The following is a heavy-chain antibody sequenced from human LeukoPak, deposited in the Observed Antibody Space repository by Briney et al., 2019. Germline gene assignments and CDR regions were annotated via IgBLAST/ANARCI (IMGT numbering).Heavy chain of an antibody. Sequence: ASVKVSCKASGYTFASCDINWVRQATGQGREWMGWMNPNSGNTGYGQSFQDRIIMTRDISIGTAYMELSNLTSEDTAIYYCTRGSSGRRDNWGQGTLVTVSA. D-gene: IGHD6-19*01. CDR1: GYTFASCD. V-gene: IGHV1-8*01. J-gene: IGHJ4*02. CDR3: TRGSSGRRDN. CDR2: MNPNSGNT.